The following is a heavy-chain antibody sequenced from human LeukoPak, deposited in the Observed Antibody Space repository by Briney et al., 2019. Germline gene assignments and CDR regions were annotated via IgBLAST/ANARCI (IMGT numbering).Heavy chain of an antibody. CDR1: GYTFTSYG. D-gene: IGHD5-18*01. CDR3: ARDAKIQRHFDY. J-gene: IGHJ4*02. V-gene: IGHV1-18*01. Sequence: GSSVKVSCKASGYTFTSYGISWVRQAPGQGLEWMGWISGYNGNTNYAQKLQGRVTMTTDTSTSTAYMELRSLRSDDTAVYYCARDAKIQRHFDYWGQGTLVTVSS. CDR2: ISGYNGNT.